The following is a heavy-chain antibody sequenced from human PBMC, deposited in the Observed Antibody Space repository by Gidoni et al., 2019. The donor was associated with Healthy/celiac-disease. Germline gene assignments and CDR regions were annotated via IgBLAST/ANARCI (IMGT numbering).Heavy chain of an antibody. D-gene: IGHD2-15*01. CDR2: IYYSGST. CDR3: ARQIKYCSGGSCYKQYFDY. J-gene: IGHJ4*02. V-gene: IGHV4-39*01. Sequence: QLQLQESGPGLVKPSETLSLTCTVSGGSISSSSYYWGWIRQPPGKGLEWIGSIYYSGSTYYNPSLKSRVTISVDTSKNQFSLKLSSVTAADTAVYYCARQIKYCSGGSCYKQYFDYWGQGTLVTVSS. CDR1: GGSISSSSYY.